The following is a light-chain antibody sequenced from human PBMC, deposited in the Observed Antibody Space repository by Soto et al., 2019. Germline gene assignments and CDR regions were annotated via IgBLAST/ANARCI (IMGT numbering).Light chain of an antibody. CDR3: SSYTSRSTLYV. Sequence: QSALTQPASVSGSPGQSITISCTGTSSDVGGYNYVSWYQQHPGKAPKLMIYEVSNRPSGVSNSFSGSKAGNTASLTISGLQAEDEADYYCSSYTSRSTLYVFGTGTKLTVL. J-gene: IGLJ1*01. CDR1: SSDVGGYNY. CDR2: EVS. V-gene: IGLV2-14*01.